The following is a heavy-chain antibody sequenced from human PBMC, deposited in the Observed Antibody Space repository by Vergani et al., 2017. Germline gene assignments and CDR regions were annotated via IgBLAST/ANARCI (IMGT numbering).Heavy chain of an antibody. CDR1: GYSFNNYA. D-gene: IGHD6-19*01. V-gene: IGHV7-4-1*01. J-gene: IGHJ4*02. CDR2: INPTTGNP. CDR3: ARAKRGRLAVRATDS. Sequence: QEQLVQSGSELKKPGASVKVSCKASGYSFNNYAIHWVRQAPGQGLEWMGWINPTTGNPTYAPAFTGRFVFSLDASISTAYLQIGSLKAEDTAVYFCARAKRGRLAVRATDSWGQGTLLTVSS.